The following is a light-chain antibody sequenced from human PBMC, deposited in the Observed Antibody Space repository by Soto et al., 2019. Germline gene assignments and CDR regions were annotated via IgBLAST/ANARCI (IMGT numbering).Light chain of an antibody. CDR2: SAS. V-gene: IGKV3-15*01. CDR3: QQYNNWPPWT. CDR1: QNINSN. Sequence: EIVMTQSPATLSVSPGERATLSCRASQNINSNLAWYQQKPGQAPRLLIHSASNRATGIPARFSGNESGTEFTLTISSLQSEDSAVYYCQQYNNWPPWTFGQGTKVEIK. J-gene: IGKJ1*01.